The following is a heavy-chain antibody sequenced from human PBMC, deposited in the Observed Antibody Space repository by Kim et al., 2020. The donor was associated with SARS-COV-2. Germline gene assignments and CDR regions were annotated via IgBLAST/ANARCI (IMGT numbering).Heavy chain of an antibody. Sequence: KFQGSVTITADESTSTAYMELSSLRSEDTAVYYCARDRGDSSWYYYGMDVWGQGTTVTVSS. J-gene: IGHJ6*02. CDR3: ARDRGDSSWYYYGMDV. V-gene: IGHV1-69*01. D-gene: IGHD6-19*01.